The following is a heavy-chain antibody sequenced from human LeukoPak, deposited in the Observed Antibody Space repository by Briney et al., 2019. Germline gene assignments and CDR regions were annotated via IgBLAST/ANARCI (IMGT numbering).Heavy chain of an antibody. CDR1: GFSLSTSGMC. CDR2: IDWDDDK. CDR3: ARIAAGTESANAFDI. V-gene: IGHV2-70*11. J-gene: IGHJ3*02. Sequence: SGPALVKPTQPLTLTCTFSGFSLSTSGMCVSWIRQPPGKALEWLARIDWDDDKYYSTSLKTRLTISKDTSKNQVVLTMTNMDPVDTATYYCARIAAGTESANAFDIWGQGTMVTVSS. D-gene: IGHD6-13*01.